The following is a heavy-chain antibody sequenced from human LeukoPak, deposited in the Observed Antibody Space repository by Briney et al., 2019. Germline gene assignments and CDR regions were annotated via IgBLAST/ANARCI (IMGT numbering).Heavy chain of an antibody. J-gene: IGHJ4*02. CDR1: GFTFSNYW. D-gene: IGHD4-17*01. CDR2: ISYGGSNK. Sequence: PGGSLRLSCAASGFTFSNYWMHWVRQAPGKGLEWVAVISYGGSNKYYADSVKGRFTISRDNSKNTLYLQMNSLRAEDTAVYYCAREHYGTGGYFDYWGQGTLVTVSS. V-gene: IGHV3-30-3*01. CDR3: AREHYGTGGYFDY.